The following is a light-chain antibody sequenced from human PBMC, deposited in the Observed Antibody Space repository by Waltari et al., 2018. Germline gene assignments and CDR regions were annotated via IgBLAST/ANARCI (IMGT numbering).Light chain of an antibody. J-gene: IGKJ4*01. CDR2: DTS. CDR1: QTVRTTY. V-gene: IGKV3-20*01. CDR3: QKYDISPRN. Sequence: EIVLTQSPDTLSLSPGERATLSCRDSQTVRTTYLAWYQQKPGQAPTLLIYDTSSRATGIPDRFSGSGYGTDFSLNISSLEPEDFAVYYCQKYDISPRNFGGGTKVETK.